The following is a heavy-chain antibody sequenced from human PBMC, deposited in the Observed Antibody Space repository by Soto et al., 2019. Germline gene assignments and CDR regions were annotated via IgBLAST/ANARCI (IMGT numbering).Heavy chain of an antibody. V-gene: IGHV1-2*04. CDR2: INPNSGGT. D-gene: IGHD3-3*01. Sequence: ASVKVSCKASGYTFTGYYMHWVRQAPGQGLEWMGWINPNSGGTNYAQKLQGWVTMTRDTSISTAYMELSRLRSDDTAVYYCARGGYRITIFGVVKHNWFDPWGRGTLVTVSS. J-gene: IGHJ5*02. CDR1: GYTFTGYY. CDR3: ARGGYRITIFGVVKHNWFDP.